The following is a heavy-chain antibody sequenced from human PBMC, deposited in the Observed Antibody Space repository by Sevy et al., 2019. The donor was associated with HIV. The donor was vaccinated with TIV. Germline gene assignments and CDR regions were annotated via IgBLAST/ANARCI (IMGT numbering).Heavy chain of an antibody. V-gene: IGHV5-51*01. CDR1: GYSFTSYW. Sequence: GESLKISCKGSGYSFTSYWIGWVRQMPGKGLEWMGIIYPGDSDTRYSPSFQGQVTISADKSISTAYLQWSSLKASDTAMYYCASRAKEYYDFWVVWGQGTTVTVSS. CDR3: ASRAKEYYDFWVV. CDR2: IYPGDSDT. J-gene: IGHJ6*02. D-gene: IGHD3-3*01.